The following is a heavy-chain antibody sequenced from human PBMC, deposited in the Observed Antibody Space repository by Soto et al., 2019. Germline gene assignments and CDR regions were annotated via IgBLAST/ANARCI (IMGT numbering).Heavy chain of an antibody. D-gene: IGHD6-19*01. CDR3: ARRMAFTTGWYFDY. CDR2: LSASGSNT. V-gene: IGHV3-23*01. Sequence: EVQLLESGGVLVQPGGSLRLSCAASGFTFSNHAMSWVRQAPGKGLEWVSGLSASGSNTYYADSVKGRFIISRDNSKNILYLQMNSLRAEDTALYYCARRMAFTTGWYFDYWGQGTLVTVSS. CDR1: GFTFSNHA. J-gene: IGHJ4*02.